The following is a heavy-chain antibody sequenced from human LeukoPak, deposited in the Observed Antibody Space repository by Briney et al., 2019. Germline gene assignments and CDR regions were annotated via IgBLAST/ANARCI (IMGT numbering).Heavy chain of an antibody. CDR1: GFTFSNAW. Sequence: GGSLRLSCAASGFTFSNAWMSWVRQAPGKGLEWVGRIKSKTDGGTTDYAAPVKGRFTISRDDSKNTLYLQMTSLKTEDTAVYYCTTLGYCSSTSCSDYWGQGTLVTVSS. V-gene: IGHV3-15*01. CDR3: TTLGYCSSTSCSDY. J-gene: IGHJ4*02. CDR2: IKSKTDGGTT. D-gene: IGHD2-2*01.